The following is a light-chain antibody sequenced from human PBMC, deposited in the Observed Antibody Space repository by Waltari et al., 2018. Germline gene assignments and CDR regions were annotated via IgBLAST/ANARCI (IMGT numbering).Light chain of an antibody. J-gene: IGKJ3*01. Sequence: DIQMTQSPSTLSAFVGDRVTITCRASQSISSWLAWYQQKPGKAPNLLIYKASSLETGVPSRFSVSGSGTDFTLTISSLQPDDFATYYCQQYSSFPFTFGPGTKVDIK. V-gene: IGKV1-5*03. CDR3: QQYSSFPFT. CDR2: KAS. CDR1: QSISSW.